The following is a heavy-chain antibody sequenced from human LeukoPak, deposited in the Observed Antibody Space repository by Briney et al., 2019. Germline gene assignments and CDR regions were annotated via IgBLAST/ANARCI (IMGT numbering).Heavy chain of an antibody. D-gene: IGHD5-12*01. J-gene: IGHJ4*02. Sequence: GGSLRLSCAASTFAFSSYAMTWVRQAPGKGLEWVSSITGSGAGTSYADSVKGRFTVSRDNSKNTLYLQMNSLRAEDTAVYYCVKEVVATIPPLWGQGTLVTVSS. V-gene: IGHV3-23*01. CDR1: TFAFSSYA. CDR3: VKEVVATIPPL. CDR2: ITGSGAGT.